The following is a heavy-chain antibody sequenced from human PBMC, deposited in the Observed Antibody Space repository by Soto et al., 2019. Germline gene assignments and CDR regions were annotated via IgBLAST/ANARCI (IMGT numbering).Heavy chain of an antibody. Sequence: QVQLVQSGAEVKKPGSSVKVSCKASGGTFSSYAISWVRQAPGQVLEWMGGIIPIFGTANYAQKFQGRVTITADKSTRTAYMELSSLRSEDTAVYYCAPMAISGDCSGGSCYSFSDAFDIWGQGTMVTVSS. CDR1: GGTFSSYA. V-gene: IGHV1-69*06. CDR3: APMAISGDCSGGSCYSFSDAFDI. J-gene: IGHJ3*02. D-gene: IGHD2-15*01. CDR2: IIPIFGTA.